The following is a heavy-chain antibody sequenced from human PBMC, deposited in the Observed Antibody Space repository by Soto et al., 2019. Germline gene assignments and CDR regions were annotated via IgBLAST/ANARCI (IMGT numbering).Heavy chain of an antibody. Sequence: SETLSLTCTVSGGPISSHFWSWIRQPPGKGLEWIGYIYYPGSTSYSPSLKSRVTISLDTPKNQFSLYLSSVTAADTAVYYCARLFSFSNSWSYFGNWGQGSLVTVSS. CDR3: ARLFSFSNSWSYFGN. CDR2: IYYPGST. J-gene: IGHJ4*02. CDR1: GGPISSHF. D-gene: IGHD6-13*01. V-gene: IGHV4-59*11.